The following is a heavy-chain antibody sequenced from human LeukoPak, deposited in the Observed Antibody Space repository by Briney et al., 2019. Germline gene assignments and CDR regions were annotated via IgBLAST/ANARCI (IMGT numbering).Heavy chain of an antibody. D-gene: IGHD4-17*01. Sequence: AGGSLRLSCAASGFTFSVFALHWVRQAPGKGLEWVAFISYDESNKYYADSVKGRFTISRDNSKNTLYLQMNSLRAEDTAVYYCARDRVPKTVPDAFDVWGQGTMVTVSS. CDR1: GFTFSVFA. CDR2: ISYDESNK. CDR3: ARDRVPKTVPDAFDV. J-gene: IGHJ3*01. V-gene: IGHV3-30-3*01.